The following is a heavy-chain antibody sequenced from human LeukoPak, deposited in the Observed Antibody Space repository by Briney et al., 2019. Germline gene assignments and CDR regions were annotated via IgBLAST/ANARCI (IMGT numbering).Heavy chain of an antibody. CDR1: GYSFTNYW. D-gene: IGHD7-27*01. Sequence: RGESLKISCAGSGYSFTNYWIGWVRQMPGKGLEWMGIMYPGDSEATYSPSFQGQVTISADKSISTAYLQWSSLKATDTAMHYCARRANWGYYFDYWGQGTLVTVSS. CDR2: MYPGDSEA. J-gene: IGHJ4*02. V-gene: IGHV5-51*01. CDR3: ARRANWGYYFDY.